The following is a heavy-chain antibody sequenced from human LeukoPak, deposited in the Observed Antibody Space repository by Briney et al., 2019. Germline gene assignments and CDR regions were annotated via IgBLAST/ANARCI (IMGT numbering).Heavy chain of an antibody. V-gene: IGHV3-15*01. CDR1: GFTFSNAW. J-gene: IGHJ4*02. D-gene: IGHD3-10*01. CDR2: IKSKTDGGTT. Sequence: GGSLRLSCAASGFTFSNAWMSWVRQAPGKGLEWVGRIKSKTDGGTTDYAAPVKGRFTISRDDSKNTLYPQMSSLKTEDTAMYYCSTGAGSFDFWGQGTLVTVSS. CDR3: STGAGSFDF.